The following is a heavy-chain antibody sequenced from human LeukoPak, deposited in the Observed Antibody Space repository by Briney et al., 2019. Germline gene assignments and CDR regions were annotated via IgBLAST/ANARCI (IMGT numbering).Heavy chain of an antibody. V-gene: IGHV4-4*07. CDR3: AGVPHDYGDYEAFDI. D-gene: IGHD4-17*01. CDR1: GGSISSYY. J-gene: IGHJ3*02. Sequence: RTSETLSLTCTVSGGSISSYYWSWIRQPAGKGLEWIGRIYTSESTNYNPSLKSRVTMSIDTSKNQFSLKLSSVTAADTAVYYCAGVPHDYGDYEAFDIWGRGTMVTVSS. CDR2: IYTSEST.